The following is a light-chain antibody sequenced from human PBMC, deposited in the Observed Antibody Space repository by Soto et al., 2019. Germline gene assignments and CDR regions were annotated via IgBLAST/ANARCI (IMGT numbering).Light chain of an antibody. CDR1: QSISSW. J-gene: IGKJ4*01. CDR3: QQYHSYPLT. V-gene: IGKV1-5*03. Sequence: DIQMTQSPSTLSASVGDRVTITCRASQSISSWLAWYQQKPGKAPKLLIYKASNLESGVPSRFSGSRSGTEFTLTISRLQPDDFATYYCQQYHSYPLTFGGGNKVELK. CDR2: KAS.